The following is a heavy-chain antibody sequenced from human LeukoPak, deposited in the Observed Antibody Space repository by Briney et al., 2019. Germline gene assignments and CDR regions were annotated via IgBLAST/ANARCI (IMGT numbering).Heavy chain of an antibody. V-gene: IGHV3-48*04. Sequence: GGSLRLSCVASGFTFSTYTFNWVRQAPGKGLEWLSYISSGGLTIFYADSVKGRFTISRDNTKNAIYLDMTNLRAEDTTVYYCARDFDYGDYIDFWGQGTLVAVSS. CDR1: GFTFSTYT. D-gene: IGHD4/OR15-4a*01. CDR2: ISSGGLTI. J-gene: IGHJ4*02. CDR3: ARDFDYGDYIDF.